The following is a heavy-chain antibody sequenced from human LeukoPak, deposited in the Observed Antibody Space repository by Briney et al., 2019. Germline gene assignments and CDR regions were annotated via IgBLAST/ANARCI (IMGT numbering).Heavy chain of an antibody. CDR3: ARGDFWSGYWAYDAFDI. V-gene: IGHV1-8*01. CDR1: GYTFTNYD. D-gene: IGHD3-3*01. Sequence: ASVKVSCKASGYTFTNYDINWVRQATGQGLEWMGWMNPNSGNTGYAQKFQGRVTMTRNTSISTAYMELSSLRSEDTAVYYCARGDFWSGYWAYDAFDIWGQGTMVTVSS. J-gene: IGHJ3*02. CDR2: MNPNSGNT.